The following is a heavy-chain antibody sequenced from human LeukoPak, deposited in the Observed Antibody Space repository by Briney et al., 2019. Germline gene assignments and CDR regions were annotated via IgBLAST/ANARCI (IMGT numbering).Heavy chain of an antibody. J-gene: IGHJ6*02. CDR3: ATVRDIAAAGPLVYYYHYGMDV. Sequence: GSSVKVSCKASGGTFSSYAISWVRQAPGQGLEWMGGIIPIFGTANYAQKFQGRVTITADESTSTAYMELRSLRSDDTAVYYCATVRDIAAAGPLVYYYHYGMDVWGQGTTVTVSS. CDR2: IIPIFGTA. D-gene: IGHD6-13*01. V-gene: IGHV1-69*01. CDR1: GGTFSSYA.